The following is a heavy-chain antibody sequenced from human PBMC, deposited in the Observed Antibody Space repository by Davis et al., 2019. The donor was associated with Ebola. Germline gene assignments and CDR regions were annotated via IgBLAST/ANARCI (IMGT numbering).Heavy chain of an antibody. Sequence: MPSETLSLTCTVSGGSVSSGSYYWSWIRQPPGKGLEWIGYIYYSGSTNYNPSLKSRVTISVDTSKNQFSLKLSSVTAADTAVYYCARASSSMVRFRKKYYFDYWGQGTLVTVSS. V-gene: IGHV4-61*01. CDR1: GGSVSSGSYY. J-gene: IGHJ4*02. CDR2: IYYSGST. D-gene: IGHD6-6*01. CDR3: ARASSSMVRFRKKYYFDY.